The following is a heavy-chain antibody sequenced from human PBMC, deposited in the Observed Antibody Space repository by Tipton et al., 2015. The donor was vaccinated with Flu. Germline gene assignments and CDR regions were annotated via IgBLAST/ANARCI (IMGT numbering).Heavy chain of an antibody. CDR3: AREFSEYYFDY. CDR2: IKQDGSEK. Sequence: GSLRLSCAASGFTFSSYWMHWVRQAPGKGLEWVANIKQDGSEKYYVDSVKGRFTISRDNAKNSLYLQMNTLRAEDAAVYYCAREFSEYYFDYWGQGTQVTVSA. J-gene: IGHJ4*02. V-gene: IGHV3-7*01. CDR1: GFTFSSYW.